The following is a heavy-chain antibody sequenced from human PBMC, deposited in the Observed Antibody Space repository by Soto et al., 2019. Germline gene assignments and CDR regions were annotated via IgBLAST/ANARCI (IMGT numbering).Heavy chain of an antibody. J-gene: IGHJ6*02. CDR3: ASTPVAGIPMDLRYYGMDV. D-gene: IGHD6-19*01. V-gene: IGHV3-33*01. CDR2: ISYDGSYN. Sequence: PGWPLRLSCPTSVFTFISYGMQWVRQAPGKGLEWVAAISYDGSYNYCAASVKSLVTISGGNSKNTLYLQMNGLRAEDAAVYYCASTPVAGIPMDLRYYGMDVWGQGTTVTVSS. CDR1: VFTFISYG.